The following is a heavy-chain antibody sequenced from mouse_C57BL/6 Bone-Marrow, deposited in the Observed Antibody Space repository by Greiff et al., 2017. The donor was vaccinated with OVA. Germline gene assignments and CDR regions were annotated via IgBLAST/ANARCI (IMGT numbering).Heavy chain of an antibody. D-gene: IGHD1-1*01. V-gene: IGHV1-59*01. CDR1: GYTFTSYW. Sequence: QVHVKQPGAELVRPGTSVKLSCKASGYTFTSYWMHWVKQRPGQGLEWIGVIDPSDSYTNYTHKFKGQATLTVDTSSSTAYMQLSSLTSEDSAVYYCARSRVLLLRRIDYRGQGTTLTVSS. J-gene: IGHJ2*01. CDR2: IDPSDSYT. CDR3: ARSRVLLLRRIDY.